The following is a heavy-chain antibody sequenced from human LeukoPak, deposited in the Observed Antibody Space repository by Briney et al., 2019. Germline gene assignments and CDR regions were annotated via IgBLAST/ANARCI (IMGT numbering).Heavy chain of an antibody. CDR1: GGTFSSYA. D-gene: IGHD2-2*01. Sequence: ASVKVSCKASGGTFSSYAISWVRQAPGQGLEWMGWISAYNGNTNYAQKLQGRVTMTTDTSTSTAYMELRSLRSDDTAVYYCASPSIGTYYGMDVWGQGTTVTVSS. V-gene: IGHV1-18*01. CDR2: ISAYNGNT. J-gene: IGHJ6*02. CDR3: ASPSIGTYYGMDV.